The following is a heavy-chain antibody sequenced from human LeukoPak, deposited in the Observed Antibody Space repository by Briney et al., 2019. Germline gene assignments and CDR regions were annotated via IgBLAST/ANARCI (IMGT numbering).Heavy chain of an antibody. D-gene: IGHD6-13*01. J-gene: IGHJ4*02. CDR3: ASASSWLPEYYFDY. Sequence: SETLSLTCTVSGGSISSSNWWSWVRQPPGKGLEWIGEIYHSGSTNYNPSLKSRVTISVDKSKNQFSLKLSSVTAADTAVYYCASASSWLPEYYFDYWGQGTLVTVSS. V-gene: IGHV4-4*02. CDR1: GGSISSSNW. CDR2: IYHSGST.